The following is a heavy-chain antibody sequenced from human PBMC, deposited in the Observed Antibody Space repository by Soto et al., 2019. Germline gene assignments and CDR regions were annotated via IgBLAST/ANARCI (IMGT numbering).Heavy chain of an antibody. CDR2: ISGSGGST. J-gene: IGHJ4*02. V-gene: IGHV3-23*01. D-gene: IGHD4-17*01. Sequence: GGSLRLSCAASGFTFSSYAMSWVRQAPGKGLEWVSAISGSGGSTYYADSVKGRFTISRDNSKNTLYLQMNSLRAEDTAVYYCALRLTTVTGAGGGTDWGQGTLVTVSS. CDR1: GFTFSSYA. CDR3: ALRLTTVTGAGGGTD.